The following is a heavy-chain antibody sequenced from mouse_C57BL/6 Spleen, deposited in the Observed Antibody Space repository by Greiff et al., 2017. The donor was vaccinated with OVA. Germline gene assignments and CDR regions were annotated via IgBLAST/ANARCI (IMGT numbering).Heavy chain of an antibody. V-gene: IGHV7-3*01. Sequence: EVKLVESGGGLVQPGGSLSLSCAASGFTFTDYYMSWVRQPPGKALEWLGFIRNKANGYTTEYSASVKGRFTISRDNSQSILYLQMNALRAEDSATYYCARSLSETNAMEYWGQGTTVTFS. CDR1: GFTFTDYY. J-gene: IGHJ4*01. D-gene: IGHD6-2*01. CDR2: IRNKANGYTT. CDR3: ARSLSETNAMEY.